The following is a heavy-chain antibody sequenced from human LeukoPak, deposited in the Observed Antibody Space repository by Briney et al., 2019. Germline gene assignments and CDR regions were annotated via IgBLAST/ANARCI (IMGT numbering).Heavy chain of an antibody. CDR3: AKSPGSSGWFSINFDY. D-gene: IGHD6-19*01. J-gene: IGHJ4*02. CDR1: GFTFSSYS. CDR2: ISSSSSYI. Sequence: GGSLRLSCAASGFTFSSYSMTWVRQAPGKGLEWVSSISSSSSYIYYADSVKGRFTISRDNSKNTLYLQMNSLRAEDTAVYYCAKSPGSSGWFSINFDYWGQGTLVTVSS. V-gene: IGHV3-21*04.